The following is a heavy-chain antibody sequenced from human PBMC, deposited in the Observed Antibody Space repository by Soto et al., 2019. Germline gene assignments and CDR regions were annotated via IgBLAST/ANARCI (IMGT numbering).Heavy chain of an antibody. CDR1: GFSFTTDA. V-gene: IGHV3-23*01. CDR2: ISSTGLYT. J-gene: IGHJ5*02. D-gene: IGHD3-22*01. Sequence: LRRSCAASGFSFTTDAMSWVRQAPGKGLEWVSDISSTGLYTYLADSVKGRFTISRDNSKNTLYLQMNSLRVDDTAVYFCTKSWLFEKNWFDPWGQGTLVTVSS. CDR3: TKSWLFEKNWFDP.